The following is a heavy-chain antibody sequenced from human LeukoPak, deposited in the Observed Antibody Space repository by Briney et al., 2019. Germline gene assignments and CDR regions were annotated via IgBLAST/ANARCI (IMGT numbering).Heavy chain of an antibody. Sequence: PSETLSLTCAVYGGSFSGYYWSWIRQPPGKGLEWIGEINHSGSTNYNPSLKSRVTISVDTSKNQFSLKLSSVTAADTAVYYCARGHSSSWNLNWFDPWGQGTLVTVSS. CDR1: GGSFSGYY. J-gene: IGHJ5*02. D-gene: IGHD6-13*01. CDR2: INHSGST. CDR3: ARGHSSSWNLNWFDP. V-gene: IGHV4-34*01.